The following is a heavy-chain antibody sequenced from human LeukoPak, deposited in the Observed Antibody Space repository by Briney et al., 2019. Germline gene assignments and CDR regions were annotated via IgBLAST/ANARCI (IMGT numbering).Heavy chain of an antibody. J-gene: IGHJ4*02. Sequence: GSSVTVSCKASVFLLGSYGVSWVRQAPGQGVEWVAWISAYNGQTKIADKLQRRVTLTADTSTNTVYMEVQNLRSDDTAVYFCAREGTYCGGVWYPLDHWGQGTLVTVSS. CDR1: VFLLGSYG. CDR3: AREGTYCGGVWYPLDH. V-gene: IGHV1-18*04. D-gene: IGHD2-21*02. CDR2: ISAYNGQT.